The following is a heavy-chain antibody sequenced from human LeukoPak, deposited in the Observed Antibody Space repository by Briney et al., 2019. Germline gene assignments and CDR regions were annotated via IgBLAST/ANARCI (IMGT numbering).Heavy chain of an antibody. CDR1: GGSIRSYY. CDR3: ARATAGTGYYFDY. J-gene: IGHJ4*02. V-gene: IGHV4-59*01. Sequence: SGTLSLTCTVSGGSIRSYYWSWIRQPPGKGLEWLGYIHYSGSTNYNPSLKSRVTISVDTSKNQFSLKLSSVTAADTALYYCARATAGTGYYFDYWGQGTLVTVSS. CDR2: IHYSGST. D-gene: IGHD6-13*01.